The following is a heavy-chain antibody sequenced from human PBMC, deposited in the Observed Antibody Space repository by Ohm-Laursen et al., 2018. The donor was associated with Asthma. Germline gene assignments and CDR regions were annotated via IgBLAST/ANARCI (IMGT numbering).Heavy chain of an antibody. CDR1: GGSITTGDNN. CDR3: ARAGDCGGDCYTVMEGFDY. Sequence: TLSLTCIVSGGSITTGDNNWSWIRQHPGKGLEWIEYIYYSGSTYYNPSLKSRVTISVDTSKNQFSLKLSSVTAADTAVYYCARAGDCGGDCYTVMEGFDYWGQGTLVTVSS. V-gene: IGHV4-31*03. J-gene: IGHJ4*02. CDR2: IYYSGST. D-gene: IGHD2-21*01.